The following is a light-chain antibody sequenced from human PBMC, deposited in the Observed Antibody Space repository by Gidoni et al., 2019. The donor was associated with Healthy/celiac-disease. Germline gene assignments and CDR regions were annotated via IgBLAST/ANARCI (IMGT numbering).Light chain of an antibody. Sequence: EIVMTQSPATLSVSPGERATLSCRASHSVSSTLAWYQQKLGQAPRLVIYGASTRATGIPASFSGSGSGTEFTLTISSLQSEDFAVYFCQQYNNWPPYTFGQGTKLEIK. V-gene: IGKV3-15*01. CDR2: GAS. CDR1: HSVSST. CDR3: QQYNNWPPYT. J-gene: IGKJ2*01.